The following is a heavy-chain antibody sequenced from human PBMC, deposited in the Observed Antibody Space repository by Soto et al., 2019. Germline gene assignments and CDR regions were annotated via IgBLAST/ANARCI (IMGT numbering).Heavy chain of an antibody. CDR1: GGSIRSSSYY. Sequence: QLQLQESGPGLVKPSETLSLTCTVSGGSIRSSSYYWGWIRQPPGKGLEWIGSIYYSGSTYYNPSLKSRVTISVDTSKNQFSLKLSSVTAADTAVYYCARHDTRRNEREPYWFDPWGQGTLVTVSS. V-gene: IGHV4-39*01. CDR2: IYYSGST. CDR3: ARHDTRRNEREPYWFDP. D-gene: IGHD1-1*01. J-gene: IGHJ5*02.